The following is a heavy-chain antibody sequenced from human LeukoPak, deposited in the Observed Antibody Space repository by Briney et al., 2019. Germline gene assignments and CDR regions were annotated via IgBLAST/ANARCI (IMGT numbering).Heavy chain of an antibody. CDR3: ARGGQQLVNWFDP. CDR2: IYYSGST. J-gene: IGHJ5*02. D-gene: IGHD6-13*01. Sequence: SETLSLTCTVSGGSISSYYWSWIRQPPGKGPEWIGYIYYSGSTNYNPSLKSRVTISVDTSKNQFSLKLNSVTAADTAVYYCARGGQQLVNWFDPWGQGTLVTVSS. CDR1: GGSISSYY. V-gene: IGHV4-59*01.